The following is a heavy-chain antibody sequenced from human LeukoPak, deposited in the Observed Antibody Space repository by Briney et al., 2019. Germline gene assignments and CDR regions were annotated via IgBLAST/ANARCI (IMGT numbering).Heavy chain of an antibody. Sequence: GGPLRPSCAASGFTFSTYWMHWVRHVPGKGLVWVSRINNVGSSTTYADSVKGRFTISRDNAKNTLYLQMNSLRVEDTAVYYCARGLYYGMDVWGQGTTVTVSS. CDR1: GFTFSTYW. J-gene: IGHJ6*02. CDR3: ARGLYYGMDV. CDR2: INNVGSST. V-gene: IGHV3-74*01.